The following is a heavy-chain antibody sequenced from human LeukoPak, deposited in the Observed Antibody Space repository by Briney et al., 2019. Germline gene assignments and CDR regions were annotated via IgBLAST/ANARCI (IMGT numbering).Heavy chain of an antibody. CDR3: ARLLVPNWFDP. CDR1: GGSISSSNW. V-gene: IGHV4-4*02. D-gene: IGHD6-6*01. J-gene: IGHJ5*02. CDR2: IDHSGST. Sequence: SETLSLTCAVSGGSISSSNWWSWVRQPPGKGLEWIGEIDHSGSTNYNPSLKSRVTISIDKSKNQFFLKLRSVTAADTAVYHCARLLVPNWFDPWGQGTLVTVSS.